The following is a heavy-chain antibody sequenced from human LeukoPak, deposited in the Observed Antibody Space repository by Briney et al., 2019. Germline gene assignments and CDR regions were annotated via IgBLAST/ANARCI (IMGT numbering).Heavy chain of an antibody. Sequence: ASVKVSCKASGYTFTSYYMHWVRQAPGKGLVWVSRINSDGSSTSYADSVKGRFTISRDNAKNTLYLQMNSLRAEDTAVYYCARDLVDPPDYWGQGTLVTVSS. CDR2: INSDGSST. V-gene: IGHV3-74*01. J-gene: IGHJ4*02. D-gene: IGHD5-12*01. CDR1: GYTFTSYY. CDR3: ARDLVDPPDY.